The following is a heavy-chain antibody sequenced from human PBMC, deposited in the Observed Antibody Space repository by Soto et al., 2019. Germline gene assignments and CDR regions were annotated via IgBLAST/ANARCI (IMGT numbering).Heavy chain of an antibody. CDR3: AREVRMAAGTDKWFDP. V-gene: IGHV4-59*01. J-gene: IGHJ5*02. Sequence: SETLSLTCTVSGGSISSYYWSWIRQPPGKGLEWIGYIYYSGSTNYNPSLKSRVTISVDTSKNQFSLKLSSVTAADTAVYYCAREVRMAAGTDKWFDPWGQGTLVTVSS. D-gene: IGHD6-13*01. CDR2: IYYSGST. CDR1: GGSISSYY.